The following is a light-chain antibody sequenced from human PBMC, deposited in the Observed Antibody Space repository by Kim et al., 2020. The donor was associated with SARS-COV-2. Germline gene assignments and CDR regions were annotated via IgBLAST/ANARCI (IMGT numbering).Light chain of an antibody. J-gene: IGLJ3*02. CDR3: QTWDTGIRV. CDR2: VNRDGSH. Sequence: ASVQLTCILSSGHSSYDIAWHQQQPGKGPRFLMKVNRDGSHIKGDGIPDRFSGSTSGAERYLTISSLQPEDEADYYCQTWDTGIRVFGGGTQLTVL. CDR1: SGHSSYD. V-gene: IGLV4-69*01.